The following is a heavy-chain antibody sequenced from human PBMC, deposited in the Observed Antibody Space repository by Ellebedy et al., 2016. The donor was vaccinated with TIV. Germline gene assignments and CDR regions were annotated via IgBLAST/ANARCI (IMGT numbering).Heavy chain of an antibody. J-gene: IGHJ5*02. CDR1: GGSIRRGGYY. CDR2: IDYSGST. D-gene: IGHD2-15*01. Sequence: SETLSLXCTVSGGSIRRGGYYWSWIRQHPGKGLEWIGYIDYSGSTYYNPSLKSRLKISVGTSKNQFSLRLSSVTAADTAVYYCARAEREGYCSGGSCSTWFDPWGQGTLVTVSS. V-gene: IGHV4-31*03. CDR3: ARAEREGYCSGGSCSTWFDP.